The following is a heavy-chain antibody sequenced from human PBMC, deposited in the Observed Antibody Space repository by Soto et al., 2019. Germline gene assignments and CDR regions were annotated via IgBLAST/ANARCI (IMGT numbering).Heavy chain of an antibody. Sequence: QVQLVQSGAEMKRPGASVKVSCKASGYTFSKYDVSWVRQAPGQGLEWLGLISPNSGRASYSEKFQGRVTMSTDTPPTTAYLELRSPRSDDTAVYYCVRQYFDFWTDYPDFDYWGQGTLVTVSS. D-gene: IGHD3-3*01. V-gene: IGHV1-18*04. CDR2: ISPNSGRA. CDR1: GYTFSKYD. CDR3: VRQYFDFWTDYPDFDY. J-gene: IGHJ4*02.